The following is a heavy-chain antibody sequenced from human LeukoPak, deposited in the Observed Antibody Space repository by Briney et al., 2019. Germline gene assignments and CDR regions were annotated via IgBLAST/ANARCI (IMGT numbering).Heavy chain of an antibody. CDR1: GGSISSGGYY. CDR2: IYYSGST. J-gene: IGHJ3*02. CDR3: ASLPTHYDFWSGFEGAFDI. Sequence: PSQTLSLTCTVSGGSISSGGYYWSWIRQHPGKGLEWIVYIYYSGSTYYNPSLKSRVTISVDTSKNQFSLKLSSVTAADTAVYYCASLPTHYDFWSGFEGAFDIWGQGTMVTVSS. V-gene: IGHV4-31*03. D-gene: IGHD3-3*01.